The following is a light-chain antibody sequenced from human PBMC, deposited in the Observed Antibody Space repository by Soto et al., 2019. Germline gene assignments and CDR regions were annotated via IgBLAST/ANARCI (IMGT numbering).Light chain of an antibody. Sequence: EVVLTQSPGTLSLSPGERATLSCRASQSVAANYLAWYQQKRGQAPRLLIYGASGRATGIPDRFSGSGSGTDFTLTVSRLEPEDFAVYYCQQYGSLSWAFGQGTKVDNK. CDR3: QQYGSLSWA. CDR1: QSVAANY. V-gene: IGKV3-20*01. CDR2: GAS. J-gene: IGKJ1*01.